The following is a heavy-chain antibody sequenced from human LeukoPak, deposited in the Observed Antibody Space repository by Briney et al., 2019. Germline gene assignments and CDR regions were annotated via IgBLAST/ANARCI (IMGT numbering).Heavy chain of an antibody. CDR3: ARHFERGRYYYGSGSNFDY. V-gene: IGHV4-30-4*08. Sequence: SQTLSLTCTVSGGSISSGDYYWSWIRQPPGKGLEWIGYIYYSGSTYYNPSLKSRVTISVDTSKNQFSLKLSSVTAADTAVYYCARHFERGRYYYGSGSNFDYWGQGTLVTVSS. CDR1: GGSISSGDYY. D-gene: IGHD3-10*01. CDR2: IYYSGST. J-gene: IGHJ4*02.